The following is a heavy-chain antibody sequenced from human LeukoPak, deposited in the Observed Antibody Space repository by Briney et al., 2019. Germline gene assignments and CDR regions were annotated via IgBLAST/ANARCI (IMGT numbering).Heavy chain of an antibody. D-gene: IGHD6-19*01. Sequence: PGRSLRLPCTASGFTFGDYATRWFRQAPGKGLEWVGFIRSKAYGGTTEYAASVKGRFTISRDDSKSIAYLQMNSLKTEDTAVYYCTRDGSSGCNDYWGQGTLVTVSS. CDR3: TRDGSSGCNDY. CDR1: GFTFGDYA. CDR2: IRSKAYGGTT. V-gene: IGHV3-49*03. J-gene: IGHJ4*02.